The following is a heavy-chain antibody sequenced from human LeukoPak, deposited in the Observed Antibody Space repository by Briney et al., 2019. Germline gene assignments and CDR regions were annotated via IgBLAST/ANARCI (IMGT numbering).Heavy chain of an antibody. CDR2: INHSGST. V-gene: IGHV4-34*01. D-gene: IGHD3-10*01. CDR1: GGSFSGYY. Sequence: SETLSLTCAVYGGSFSGYYWSWIRQPPGKGLAWIGEINHSGSTNYNPSLKSRVTISVDTSKNQFSLKLSSVTAADTAVYYCARYRTLIYYYGSGSLSRRQPTSYFYMDVWGKGTTVTVSS. J-gene: IGHJ6*03. CDR3: ARYRTLIYYYGSGSLSRRQPTSYFYMDV.